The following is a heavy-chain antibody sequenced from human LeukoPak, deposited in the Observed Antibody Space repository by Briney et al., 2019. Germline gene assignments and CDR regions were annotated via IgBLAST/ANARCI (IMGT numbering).Heavy chain of an antibody. J-gene: IGHJ6*03. Sequence: PGRSLRLSCADSGFTFDDYAMHWVRQVPGKGLEWVSGISWNSVSIGYADSVKGRFTISRDNVKNSLYLQMNSLRAEDMAFDYCARGRSSHYMYVWGKGTTVTVSS. D-gene: IGHD2-15*01. CDR3: ARGRSSHYMYV. CDR2: ISWNSVSI. CDR1: GFTFDDYA. V-gene: IGHV3-9*03.